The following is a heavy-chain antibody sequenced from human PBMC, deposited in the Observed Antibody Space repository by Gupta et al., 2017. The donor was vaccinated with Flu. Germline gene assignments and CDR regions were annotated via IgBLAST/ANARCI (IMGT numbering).Heavy chain of an antibody. CDR3: ARAAGLRPDY. V-gene: IGHV3-21*01. D-gene: IGHD4-17*01. CDR1: GFTFSSYS. Sequence: EVQLVESGGGLVKSGGSLRLSCAASGFTFSSYSMNWVRQAPGKGLEWASYISSSSSYIYYADSVKGRFTISRDNAKNSLYLQMNSLRAEDTAVYDCARAAGLRPDYWGQGTLVTVSS. CDR2: ISSSSSYI. J-gene: IGHJ4*02.